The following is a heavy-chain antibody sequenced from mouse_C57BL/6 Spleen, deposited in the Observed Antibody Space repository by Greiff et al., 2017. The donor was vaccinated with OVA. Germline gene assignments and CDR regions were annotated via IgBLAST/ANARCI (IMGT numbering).Heavy chain of an antibody. V-gene: IGHV5-4*03. D-gene: IGHD2-3*01. J-gene: IGHJ4*01. CDR3: ARVYDGYYGDAMDY. Sequence: EVKLVESGGGLVKPGGSLKLSCAASGFTFSSYAMSWVRQTPEKRLEWVATISDGGSYTYYPDNVKGRFTISRDNAKTNLYLQMSHLKSEDTAMYYCARVYDGYYGDAMDYWGQGTSVTVSS. CDR2: ISDGGSYT. CDR1: GFTFSSYA.